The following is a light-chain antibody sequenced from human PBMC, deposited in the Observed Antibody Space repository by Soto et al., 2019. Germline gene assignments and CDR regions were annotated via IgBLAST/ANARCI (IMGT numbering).Light chain of an antibody. CDR1: QSVSSNY. V-gene: IGKV3-20*01. J-gene: IGKJ2*01. Sequence: EIVLTQSPGTLPLSPGERATLSCRASQSVSSNYLVWYQQKPGQAPRPLIYGASSSATGIPDRFSGSGSETDLTLTISRLEPEGFAVYYWQQYANSPFTFGQGTKLQIK. CDR3: QQYANSPFT. CDR2: GAS.